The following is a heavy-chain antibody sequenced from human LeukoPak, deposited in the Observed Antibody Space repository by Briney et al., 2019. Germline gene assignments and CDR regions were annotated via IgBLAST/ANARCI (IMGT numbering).Heavy chain of an antibody. CDR3: AREVYYGSGVNFDY. CDR2: INHSGST. Sequence: SETLSLTCAVYGGSFSGYYWSWIRQPPGKGLEWIGEINHSGSTNYNPSLKSRVTMSVDTSNNQFSMKLSSVTAADTAVYYCAREVYYGSGVNFDYWGQGTLVTVSS. D-gene: IGHD3-10*01. CDR1: GGSFSGYY. V-gene: IGHV4-34*01. J-gene: IGHJ4*02.